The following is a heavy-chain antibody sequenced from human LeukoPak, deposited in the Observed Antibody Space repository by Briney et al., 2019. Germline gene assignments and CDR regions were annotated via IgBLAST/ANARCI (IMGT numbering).Heavy chain of an antibody. Sequence: PGGSLRLSCSASGFIFSNYAMNWVRQAPGKGLEYVSAISSNGGSTYHADSVKGRFTISRDNSKNTLYLQMSSLRAEDTAAYYCVKRVGYYGSGSYLDYWGQGTLVTVSS. CDR2: ISSNGGST. J-gene: IGHJ4*02. CDR1: GFIFSNYA. V-gene: IGHV3-64D*06. D-gene: IGHD3-10*01. CDR3: VKRVGYYGSGSYLDY.